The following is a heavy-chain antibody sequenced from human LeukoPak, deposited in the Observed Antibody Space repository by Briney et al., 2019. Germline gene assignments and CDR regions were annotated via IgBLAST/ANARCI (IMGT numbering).Heavy chain of an antibody. D-gene: IGHD5-24*01. CDR3: ARAPRDGYNLFDF. V-gene: IGHV5-51*01. CDR2: MYPAYSDV. Sequence: GESLKISCQGSGYTFGNYWIGWVRKTPGKGLEWVTVMYPAYSDVRYSPAFQGHVTISADESASIAYLQWNSLRASDTGIYYCARAPRDGYNLFDFWGLGTLVTVSS. CDR1: GYTFGNYW. J-gene: IGHJ4*02.